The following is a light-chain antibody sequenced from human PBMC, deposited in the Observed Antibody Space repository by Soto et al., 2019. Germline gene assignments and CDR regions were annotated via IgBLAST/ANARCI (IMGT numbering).Light chain of an antibody. CDR1: SRDIGDYNY. Sequence: QSALTQPASMSGSPGQSITISCTGTSRDIGDYNYVSWYQQHPGKAPKLLIYDVNNRPSGVSDRFSGSKSGNTASLTISGLQVDDEADYYCSSYRPSNTRFGTGTKVTVL. CDR3: SSYRPSNTR. CDR2: DVN. J-gene: IGLJ1*01. V-gene: IGLV2-14*03.